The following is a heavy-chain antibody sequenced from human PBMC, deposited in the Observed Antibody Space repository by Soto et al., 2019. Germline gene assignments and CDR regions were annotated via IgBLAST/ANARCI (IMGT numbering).Heavy chain of an antibody. CDR1: GFTFSSYG. V-gene: IGHV3-33*01. CDR3: AREGGIYYDSSGYAYFDY. CDR2: IWYDGSNK. D-gene: IGHD3-22*01. J-gene: IGHJ4*02. Sequence: QVQLVESGGGVVQPGRSLRLSCAASGFTFSSYGMHWVRQAPGKGLEWVAVIWYDGSNKYYADSVKGRFTISRDNSKTTLYLQMNSLIAEDTAVYYCAREGGIYYDSSGYAYFDYWGQGTLVTVSS.